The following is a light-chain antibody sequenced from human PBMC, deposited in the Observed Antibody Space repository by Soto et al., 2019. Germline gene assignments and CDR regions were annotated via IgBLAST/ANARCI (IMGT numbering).Light chain of an antibody. CDR3: HQYGSSPRT. Sequence: EIVWTQSPGTLSLSPGDRATLSCRASQSVSSNFLAWYQQKPGQAPRLLIYGASIRATGIPDRFSGSGSGTDFTLTIRRLEPEDFAMYFCHQYGSSPRTFGQGTKVEIK. V-gene: IGKV3-20*01. CDR1: QSVSSNF. CDR2: GAS. J-gene: IGKJ1*01.